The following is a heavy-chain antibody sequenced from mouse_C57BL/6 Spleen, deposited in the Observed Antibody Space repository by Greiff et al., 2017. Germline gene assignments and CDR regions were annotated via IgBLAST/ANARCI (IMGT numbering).Heavy chain of an antibody. CDR3: EREPYYYGSSSFDY. V-gene: IGHV1-55*01. Sequence: VQLQQPGAELVQPGASVKMSCTASGYTFTSYWITWVKQRPGQGLEWIGDIYPGSGGTNYNEKFKVKATLTVATSDSTAYMQLSSLTAEDSEVYYCEREPYYYGSSSFDYWGQGTLVTVAA. CDR2: IYPGSGGT. D-gene: IGHD1-1*01. CDR1: GYTFTSYW. J-gene: IGHJ3*01.